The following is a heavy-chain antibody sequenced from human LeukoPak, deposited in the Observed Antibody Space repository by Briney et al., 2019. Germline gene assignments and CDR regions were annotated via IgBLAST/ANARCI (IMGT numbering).Heavy chain of an antibody. CDR2: IYYSGST. V-gene: IGHV4-31*03. CDR1: GGSISSGGYY. CDR3: ARADIVVAVAATGAVTYYYYGMDV. J-gene: IGHJ6*02. Sequence: PSQTLSLTCTVSGGSISSGGYYWSWIRQHPGKGLEWIGYIYYSGSTYYNPSLKSRVTISVDTSKNQFSLKLSSVTAADTAVYYCARADIVVAVAATGAVTYYYYGMDVWGQGTTVTVSS. D-gene: IGHD2-15*01.